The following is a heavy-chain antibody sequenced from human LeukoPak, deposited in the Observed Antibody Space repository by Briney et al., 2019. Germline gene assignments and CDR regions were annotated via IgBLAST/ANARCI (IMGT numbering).Heavy chain of an antibody. D-gene: IGHD6-13*01. CDR3: ARAGYSSSWDPWDY. J-gene: IGHJ4*02. V-gene: IGHV4-34*01. Sequence: SETLSLTCAVYGGSFSGYYWSWIRQPPGKGLEWIGEINHSGSTNYNPSLKSRVTISVDTPKNQFSLKLSSVTTADTAVYYCARAGYSSSWDPWDYWGQGTLVTVSS. CDR1: GGSFSGYY. CDR2: INHSGST.